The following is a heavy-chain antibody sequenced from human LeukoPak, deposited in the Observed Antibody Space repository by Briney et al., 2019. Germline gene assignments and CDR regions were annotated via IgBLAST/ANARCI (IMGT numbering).Heavy chain of an antibody. CDR1: GGSISGCY. Sequence: SEILSLTCTVSGGSISGCYWSWIRQPPGKGLEWIGEINHRGGTNYSPSLKSRVTISVDTSKNQFSLKLSSVTAADTAVYYCARGLRRYYGSGSYYNNNNWFDPWGQGTLVTVSS. D-gene: IGHD3-10*01. CDR3: ARGLRRYYGSGSYYNNNNWFDP. CDR2: INHRGGT. V-gene: IGHV4-34*01. J-gene: IGHJ5*02.